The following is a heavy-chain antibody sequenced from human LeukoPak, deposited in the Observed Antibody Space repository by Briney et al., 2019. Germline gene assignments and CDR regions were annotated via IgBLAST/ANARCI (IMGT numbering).Heavy chain of an antibody. CDR1: GGSVSSGSYY. V-gene: IGHV4-61*01. Sequence: SETLSLTCTVSGGSVSSGSYYWSWIRQPPGKGLEWIGYIYYSGSTNYNPSLKSRVTISVDTSKNQFSLKLSSVTAADTAVYYCARGGQYRWFDPWGQGTLVTVSS. D-gene: IGHD1-1*01. J-gene: IGHJ5*02. CDR2: IYYSGST. CDR3: ARGGQYRWFDP.